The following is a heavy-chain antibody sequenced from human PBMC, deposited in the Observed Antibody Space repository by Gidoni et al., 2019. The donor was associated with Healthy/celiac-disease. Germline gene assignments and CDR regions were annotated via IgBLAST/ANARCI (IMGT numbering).Heavy chain of an antibody. Sequence: IGYIYYSGSTNYNPSLKSRVTISVDTSKNQFSLKLSSVTAADTAVYYCARAISDGGILGENWFDPWGQGTLVTVSS. CDR3: ARAISDGGILGENWFDP. D-gene: IGHD3-10*01. J-gene: IGHJ5*02. V-gene: IGHV4-59*01. CDR2: IYYSGST.